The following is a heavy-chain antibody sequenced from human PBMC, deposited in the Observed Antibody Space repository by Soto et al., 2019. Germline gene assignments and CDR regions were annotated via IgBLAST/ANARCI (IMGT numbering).Heavy chain of an antibody. CDR3: VRLRRYGDYPYYYYYMDV. J-gene: IGHJ6*03. CDR2: FYYSGST. D-gene: IGHD4-17*01. V-gene: IGHV4-39*01. Sequence: PSETLSLTCTVSGGSISTSSYYWVWIRQPPGKGLEWIGSFYYSGSTYYNPSLKSRVTISVDTSKNQFSLRLSSVTAADTAVYYCVRLRRYGDYPYYYYYMDVWGKGTTVTVSS. CDR1: GGSISTSSYY.